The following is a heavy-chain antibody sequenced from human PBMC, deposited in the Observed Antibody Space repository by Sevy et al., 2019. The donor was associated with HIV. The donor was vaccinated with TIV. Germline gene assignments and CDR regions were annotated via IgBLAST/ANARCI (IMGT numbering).Heavy chain of an antibody. CDR3: TKDFQYPIDY. V-gene: IGHV3-23*01. Sequence: GGSLRLSCVASQFNFDTYAIHWVRQAPGKGLEWVSTINDDGTGTHYADSVKGRFTISRDNSKNTLYLQADSLRAEDTAVYYCTKDFQYPIDYWGQGTLVTVSS. J-gene: IGHJ4*02. CDR1: QFNFDTYA. CDR2: INDDGTGT. D-gene: IGHD2-2*02.